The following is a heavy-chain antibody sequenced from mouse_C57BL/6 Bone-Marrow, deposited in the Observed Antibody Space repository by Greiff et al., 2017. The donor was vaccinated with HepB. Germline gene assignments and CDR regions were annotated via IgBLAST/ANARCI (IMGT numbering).Heavy chain of an antibody. J-gene: IGHJ1*03. CDR1: GYSFTGYY. CDR3: ARTYYYGSWYFDV. D-gene: IGHD1-1*01. CDR2: INPSTGGT. Sequence: EVQGVESGPELVKPGASVKISCKASGYSFTGYYMNWVKQSPEKSLEWIGEINPSTGGTTYNQKFKAKATLTVDKSSSTAYMQLKSLTSEDSAVYYCARTYYYGSWYFDVWGTGTTVTVSS. V-gene: IGHV1-42*01.